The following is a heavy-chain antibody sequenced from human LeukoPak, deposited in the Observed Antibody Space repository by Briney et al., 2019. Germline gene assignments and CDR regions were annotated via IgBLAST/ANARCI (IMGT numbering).Heavy chain of an antibody. V-gene: IGHV4-59*01. J-gene: IGHJ5*02. CDR3: ARAGWLRSENWFDP. D-gene: IGHD5-12*01. Sequence: SETLSLXCTVSGGSISSYYWSWSRQPPGKGLEWIGYIYYSGSTNYNPSLKSRVTISVDTSKNQFSLKLSSVTAADTAVYYCARAGWLRSENWFDPWGQGTLVTVSS. CDR2: IYYSGST. CDR1: GGSISSYY.